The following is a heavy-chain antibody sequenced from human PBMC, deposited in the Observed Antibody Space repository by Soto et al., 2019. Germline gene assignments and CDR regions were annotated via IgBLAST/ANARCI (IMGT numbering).Heavy chain of an antibody. Sequence: GGSLRLSCVGSGFTFSNYWMHWVRHAPGKGLEWVSRVKGSGSSTSYADSVKGRFTISRDNSENTLYLQMNSLRAEDTAVYYCAKVDVVRGWYWGQGTLVTVSS. D-gene: IGHD3-10*01. CDR2: VKGSGSST. CDR3: AKVDVVRGWY. V-gene: IGHV3-74*01. J-gene: IGHJ4*02. CDR1: GFTFSNYW.